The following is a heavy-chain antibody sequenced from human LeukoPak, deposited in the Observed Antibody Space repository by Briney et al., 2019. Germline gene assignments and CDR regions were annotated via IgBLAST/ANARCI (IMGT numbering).Heavy chain of an antibody. CDR1: GGSISSYY. Sequence: SETLSLTYTVSGGSISSYYWSWIRQPPGKGLEWIGYIYYSGSTNYNPSLKSRVTISVDTSKNQFSLKLRSVTAADTAVYYCARGEAPTHFQHWGQGTLVTVSS. CDR2: IYYSGST. J-gene: IGHJ1*01. V-gene: IGHV4-59*01. D-gene: IGHD1-26*01. CDR3: ARGEAPTHFQH.